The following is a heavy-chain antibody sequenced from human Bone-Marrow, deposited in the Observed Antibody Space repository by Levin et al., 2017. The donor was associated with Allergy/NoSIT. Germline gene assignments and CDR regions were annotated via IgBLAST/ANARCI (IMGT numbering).Heavy chain of an antibody. Sequence: GGSLRLSCVVSGFTFSNYAMSWVRQAPGKGLEWVSTITRSGGSTYYAGSMRGRFTISRDNSKNTLYLQMNSLRAEDTAVYYCAKPSQLWSSRFDNWGQGTLVTVSS. CDR3: AKPSQLWSSRFDN. CDR1: GFTFSNYA. V-gene: IGHV3-23*01. J-gene: IGHJ4*02. CDR2: ITRSGGST. D-gene: IGHD5-18*01.